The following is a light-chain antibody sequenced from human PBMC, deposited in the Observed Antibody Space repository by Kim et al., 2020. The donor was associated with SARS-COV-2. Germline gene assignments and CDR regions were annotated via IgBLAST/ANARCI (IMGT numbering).Light chain of an antibody. V-gene: IGLV2-14*03. Sequence: QSVLTQPASVSGSPGQSITISCTGTSSDVGGYNYVSWYQQHPGKVPKLMIYDVSKRPSGVSNRFSGSKSGNTASLTISGLQAEDEADYYCSSYTISSTYVFGTGTKVTVL. J-gene: IGLJ1*01. CDR3: SSYTISSTYV. CDR2: DVS. CDR1: SSDVGGYNY.